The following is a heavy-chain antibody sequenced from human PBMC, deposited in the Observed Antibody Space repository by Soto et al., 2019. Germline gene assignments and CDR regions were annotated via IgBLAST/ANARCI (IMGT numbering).Heavy chain of an antibody. V-gene: IGHV3-74*01. D-gene: IGHD2-15*01. CDR1: GVRFSTYG. Sequence: GGSLGLSCAASGVRFSTYGVDGVRQDPGKGLVWVSRINHNGRAVDYADSVKGRFTMSRDNDQNTVYLQMNSLGAEDTAVYYCARDLLQSRYCSGGSCYPVASEYWGHGTLVTVSS. CDR3: ARDLLQSRYCSGGSCYPVASEY. CDR2: INHNGRAV. J-gene: IGHJ4*01.